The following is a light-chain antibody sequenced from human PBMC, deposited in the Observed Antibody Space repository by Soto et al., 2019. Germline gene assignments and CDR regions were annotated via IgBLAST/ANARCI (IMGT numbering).Light chain of an antibody. Sequence: DIQITQSPSSLSASVGDRVTITCRASQSISRYLNWYQQKPGKAPNLLIYVASSLQSEVPSRFSGSGSGTDFTLTITSLQPDDFATYYCQQYNSYWTFGQGTKVDI. CDR2: VAS. J-gene: IGKJ1*01. CDR1: QSISRY. CDR3: QQYNSYWT. V-gene: IGKV1-39*01.